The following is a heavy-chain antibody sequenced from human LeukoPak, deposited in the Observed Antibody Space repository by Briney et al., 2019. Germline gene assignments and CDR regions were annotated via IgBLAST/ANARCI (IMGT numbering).Heavy chain of an antibody. CDR1: GFTFSSYS. CDR3: ARDAGYCSGGSCSPYYYMDV. V-gene: IGHV3-21*01. CDR2: ISSSSSYI. J-gene: IGHJ6*03. Sequence: PGGSLRLSCAASGFTFSSYSMNWVRQAPGKGLEWVSSISSSSSYIYYADSVKGRFTISRDNAKNSLYLQMNSLRAEDTAVYYCARDAGYCSGGSCSPYYYMDVWGKGTTVTVSS. D-gene: IGHD2-15*01.